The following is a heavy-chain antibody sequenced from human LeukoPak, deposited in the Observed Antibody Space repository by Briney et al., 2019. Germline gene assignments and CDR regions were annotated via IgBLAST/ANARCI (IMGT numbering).Heavy chain of an antibody. CDR2: IIPIFGRA. V-gene: IGHV1-69*05. J-gene: IGHJ4*02. CDR3: ARGGLMVYAQGYYFDY. D-gene: IGHD2-8*01. CDR1: GGTFISYA. Sequence: SVTVSCKASGGTFISYAISWVRQARGRELEGMGGIIPIFGRANYAQKFQGRPTITTDESTSTAYMERSSLRSEDTAVYYCARGGLMVYAQGYYFDYWGEGPLVTVSS.